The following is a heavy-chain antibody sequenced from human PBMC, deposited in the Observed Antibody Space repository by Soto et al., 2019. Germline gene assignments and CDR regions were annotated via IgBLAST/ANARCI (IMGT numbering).Heavy chain of an antibody. CDR1: GFTFSSYW. D-gene: IGHD2-2*01. CDR2: IKQDGSEK. CDR3: ARGSSRDGYKEKY. Sequence: EVQLVESGGGLVQPGGSLRLSCAASGFTFSSYWMSWVRQAPGKGLEWVANIKQDGSEKYYVDSVKGRFTISRDNAKNSLYLQMNSLRAEDTAVYYCARGSSRDGYKEKYWGQGTLVTVSS. J-gene: IGHJ4*02. V-gene: IGHV3-7*05.